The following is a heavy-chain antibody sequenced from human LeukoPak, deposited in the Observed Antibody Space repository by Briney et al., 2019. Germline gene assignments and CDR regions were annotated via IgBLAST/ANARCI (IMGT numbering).Heavy chain of an antibody. CDR3: ARQRNVLRYFDWLYYIDV. Sequence: SETLSLTCAVYGGSFSGYYWSWIRQPPGKGLEWIGEINHSGSTNYNPSLKSRVTISVDTSKNQFSLKLSSVTAADMAVYYCARQRNVLRYFDWLYYIDVWGKGTTVTVSS. D-gene: IGHD3-9*01. CDR2: INHSGST. CDR1: GGSFSGYY. V-gene: IGHV4-34*01. J-gene: IGHJ6*03.